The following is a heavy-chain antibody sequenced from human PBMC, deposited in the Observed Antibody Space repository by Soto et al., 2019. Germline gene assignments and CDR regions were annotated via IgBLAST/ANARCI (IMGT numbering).Heavy chain of an antibody. CDR1: GYIIKNYW. V-gene: IGHV5-51*01. D-gene: IGHD3-16*01. Sequence: PGESLKISCKASGYIIKNYWIGWVRQMPGQGLEWMGIIFPDDSDTRYSPSFQGHVTISVDKSISTAYVQWSSLKASDSAIYYCFRGAVKSRTYDYWRQGTLVTVFS. CDR3: FRGAVKSRTYDY. J-gene: IGHJ4*02. CDR2: IFPDDSDT.